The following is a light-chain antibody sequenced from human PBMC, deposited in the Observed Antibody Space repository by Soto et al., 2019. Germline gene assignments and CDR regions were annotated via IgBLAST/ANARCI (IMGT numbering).Light chain of an antibody. CDR1: SSDVGGCDY. Sequence: QSVLTQPASVSGSPGQSITISCTGTSSDVGGCDYVSWYQQHPGKAPKLMIYDVNNRPSGVSNRFSGSKSGNTASLTISGLQAEDEADYYCSSYTSSSTPLYVFGTGTKVTVL. CDR3: SSYTSSSTPLYV. V-gene: IGLV2-14*01. CDR2: DVN. J-gene: IGLJ1*01.